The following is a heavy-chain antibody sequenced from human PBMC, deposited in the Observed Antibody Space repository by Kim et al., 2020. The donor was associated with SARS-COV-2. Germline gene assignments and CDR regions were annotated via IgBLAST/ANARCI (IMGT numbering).Heavy chain of an antibody. CDR1: GFTFRNYA. J-gene: IGHJ6*02. CDR3: ATVPAQWLASRHFYGMDV. CDR2: ISYDGTNK. Sequence: GGSLRLSCAASGFTFRNYALHWVRQAPGKGPEWVSVISYDGTNKYYADSVKGRFSISRDNSKDTLYLHMNSLRIDDTALYYCATVPAQWLASRHFYGMDVWGQGTTVTVSS. D-gene: IGHD6-19*01. V-gene: IGHV3-30-3*01.